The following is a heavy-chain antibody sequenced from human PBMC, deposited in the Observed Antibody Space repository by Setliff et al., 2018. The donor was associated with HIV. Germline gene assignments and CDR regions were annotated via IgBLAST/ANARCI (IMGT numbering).Heavy chain of an antibody. V-gene: IGHV3-7*03. D-gene: IGHD2-21*01. J-gene: IGHJ3*02. Sequence: GGSLRLSCAASRFAFNTYWMNWVRQAPGKGLEWVANINQDGNEKFYVDSVRGRFTISRDNSKNILYLQMNSLRAEDTAVYYCARALWWSDAFDIWGQGTMVTVSS. CDR2: INQDGNEK. CDR3: ARALWWSDAFDI. CDR1: RFAFNTYW.